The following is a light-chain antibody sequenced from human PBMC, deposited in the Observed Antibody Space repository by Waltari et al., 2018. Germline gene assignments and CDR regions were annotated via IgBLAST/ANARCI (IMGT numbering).Light chain of an antibody. Sequence: AIRMTQSPSSLSAPTGDSFTITCRASQGISSYLAWYQQKPGKAPKLLIYAASTLQNGVPSRFSGSGSGTDFTLTISSLQAEDVAVYYCQQYYTSPYTFGQGTKLEIK. CDR1: QGISSY. V-gene: IGKV1-8*01. CDR2: AAS. CDR3: QQYYTSPYT. J-gene: IGKJ2*01.